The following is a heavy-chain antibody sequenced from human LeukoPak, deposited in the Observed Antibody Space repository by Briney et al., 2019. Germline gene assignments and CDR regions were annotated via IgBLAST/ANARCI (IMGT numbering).Heavy chain of an antibody. J-gene: IGHJ4*02. Sequence: GRSLRLSCAASGFTFSSYAMHWVRQAPGKGLEWVAVISYDGSNKYYADSVKGRFTISRDNSKNTLFLQMNSLRAEDTAVYYCAKEGELRFLEWPFDYWGQGTLVTVSS. CDR3: AKEGELRFLEWPFDY. D-gene: IGHD3-3*01. CDR1: GFTFSSYA. CDR2: ISYDGSNK. V-gene: IGHV3-30-3*01.